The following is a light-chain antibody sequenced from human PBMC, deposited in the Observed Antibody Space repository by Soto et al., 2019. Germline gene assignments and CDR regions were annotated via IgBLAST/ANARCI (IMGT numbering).Light chain of an antibody. CDR3: QSYDSSLSCSKV. V-gene: IGLV1-40*01. CDR2: GNS. J-gene: IGLJ1*01. Sequence: QSVLTQPPSVSGAPGQRVTISCTGSSSNIGAGYDVHWYQQLPGTAPKLLISGNSNRPSGVPDRFSGSKSGTSASLAITGLQAEDEADYYCQSYDSSLSCSKVFGTGTKVTV. CDR1: SSNIGAGYD.